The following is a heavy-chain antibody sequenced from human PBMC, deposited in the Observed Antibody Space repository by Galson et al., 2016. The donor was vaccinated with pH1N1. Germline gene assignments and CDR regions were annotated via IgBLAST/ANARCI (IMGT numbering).Heavy chain of an antibody. Sequence: SLRLSCAASGFGFSSYAMIWVRQAPGQGLEWVACILLNSSEKYYVDYVKDRFTVTRDNSKNTLYLQLNSLRAEDTAIYYCARDSSHWSAHCELFDHWGQGTLVTVSS. V-gene: IGHV3-30*04. CDR3: ARDSSHWSAHCELFDH. J-gene: IGHJ4*02. D-gene: IGHD2-8*02. CDR1: GFGFSSYA. CDR2: ILLNSSEK.